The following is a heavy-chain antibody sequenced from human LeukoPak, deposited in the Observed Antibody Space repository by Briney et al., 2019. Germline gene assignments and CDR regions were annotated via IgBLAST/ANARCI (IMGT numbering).Heavy chain of an antibody. CDR2: ISGSSGYL. CDR1: GFTFSFYA. J-gene: IGHJ4*02. CDR3: ATNSPDSSGSYVGPFER. V-gene: IGHV3-21*01. D-gene: IGHD6-19*01. Sequence: GGSLRLSCSGSGFTFSFYAMNWLRQAPGKGLEWVSSISGSSGYLYYADSVKGRFTISRDNAKNSLYLQMNSLRDEDTAVYYCATNSPDSSGSYVGPFERWGQGTLVTVSS.